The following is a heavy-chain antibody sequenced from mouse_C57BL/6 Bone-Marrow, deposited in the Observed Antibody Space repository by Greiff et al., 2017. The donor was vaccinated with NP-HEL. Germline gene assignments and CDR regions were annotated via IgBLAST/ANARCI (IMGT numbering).Heavy chain of an antibody. CDR1: GFTFSDYG. CDR3: ARRGYYYGSSYENYAMDY. CDR2: ISSGSSTI. V-gene: IGHV5-17*01. D-gene: IGHD1-1*01. J-gene: IGHJ4*01. Sequence: EVKLEESGGGLVKPGGSLKLSCAASGFTFSDYGMHWVRQAPEKGLEWVAYISSGSSTIYYADTVKGRFTISRDNAKNTLFLQMTSLRSEDTAMYYCARRGYYYGSSYENYAMDYWGQGTSVTVSS.